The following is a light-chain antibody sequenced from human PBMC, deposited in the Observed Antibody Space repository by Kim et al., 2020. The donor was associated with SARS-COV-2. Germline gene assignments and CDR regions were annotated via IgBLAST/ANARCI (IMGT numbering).Light chain of an antibody. J-gene: IGLJ1*01. CDR1: NTDVGGYNF. V-gene: IGLV2-14*03. Sequence: AITISCTGTNTDVGGYNFVAWYQRHPGKAPKLTIYDVTNRPSGISNRFSGSKSGNTASLTISGLQAEDEADYYCSSYSGSGTPYVFGTGTKVTVL. CDR3: SSYSGSGTPYV. CDR2: DVT.